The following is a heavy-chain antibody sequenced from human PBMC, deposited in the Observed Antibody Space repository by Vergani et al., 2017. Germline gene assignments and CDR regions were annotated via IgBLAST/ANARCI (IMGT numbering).Heavy chain of an antibody. J-gene: IGHJ4*02. Sequence: QVQLVESGGGVVQPGRSLRLSCAASGFTFSSYGMHWVRQAPGKGLEWVAVIWYDGSNKYYADSVKGRFTISRDNSKNTLYLQMNSLRAEDTAVYYCARAGAIDDIVVVPAARLFDYWGQGTLVSVAA. CDR3: ARAGAIDDIVVVPAARLFDY. CDR1: GFTFSSYG. CDR2: IWYDGSNK. D-gene: IGHD2-2*01. V-gene: IGHV3-33*01.